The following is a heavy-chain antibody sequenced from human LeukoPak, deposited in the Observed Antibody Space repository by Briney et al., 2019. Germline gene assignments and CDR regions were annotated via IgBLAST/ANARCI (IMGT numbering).Heavy chain of an antibody. CDR2: INHSGST. V-gene: IGHV4-34*01. Sequence: RPSETLSLTCAVYGGSFSGYYWSWIRQPPGKGLEWIGEINHSGSTNYNPSLKSRVTISVDTSKNQFSLKLSSVTAEDTAVYYCARDRDSSSSRVFDYWGQGTLVTVSS. CDR1: GGSFSGYY. CDR3: ARDRDSSSSRVFDY. D-gene: IGHD6-6*01. J-gene: IGHJ4*02.